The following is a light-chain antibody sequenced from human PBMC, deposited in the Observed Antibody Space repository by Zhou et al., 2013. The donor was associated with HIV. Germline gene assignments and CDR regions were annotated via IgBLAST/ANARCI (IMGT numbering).Light chain of an antibody. CDR1: QSVSSSY. J-gene: IGKJ4*01. CDR2: GAS. Sequence: EIVLTQFPGTLSLSPGERATLSCRASQSVSSSYLAWYQQKPGQAPRLLIYGASSRATGIPDGFSGSGSGTDFTLTISRLEPEDFAVYYCQQYGSSPLTFGGGTKVEIK. V-gene: IGKV3-20*01. CDR3: QQYGSSPLT.